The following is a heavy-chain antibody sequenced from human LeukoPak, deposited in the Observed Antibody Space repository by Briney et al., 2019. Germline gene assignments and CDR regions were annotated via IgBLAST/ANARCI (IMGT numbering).Heavy chain of an antibody. CDR2: IKQDGSEK. V-gene: IGHV3-7*01. D-gene: IGHD3-22*01. CDR3: ARGCRYYYDSSGYCPEPFDY. Sequence: GGSLRLSCAASGFTFSSYWMSWVRQAPGKGLEWVANIKQDGSEKYYVDSVKGRFTNSRDNAKNSLYLQMNSLRAEDTAVYYCARGCRYYYDSSGYCPEPFDYWGQGTLVTVSS. CDR1: GFTFSSYW. J-gene: IGHJ4*02.